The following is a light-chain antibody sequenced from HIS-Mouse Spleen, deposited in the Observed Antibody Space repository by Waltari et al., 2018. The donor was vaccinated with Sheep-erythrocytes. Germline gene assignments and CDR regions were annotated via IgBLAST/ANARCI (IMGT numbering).Light chain of an antibody. CDR1: ALPKKY. CDR3: CSYAGSSTPWV. CDR2: KDS. Sequence: SYELTQPPSVSVSLGQMARITCSGEALPKKYAYWYQQKPGQFPVLVIYKDSERPSGIPERFSGSSSGTIVTLTISGVQAEDEADYYCCSYAGSSTPWVFGGGTKLTVL. V-gene: IGLV3-16*01. J-gene: IGLJ3*02.